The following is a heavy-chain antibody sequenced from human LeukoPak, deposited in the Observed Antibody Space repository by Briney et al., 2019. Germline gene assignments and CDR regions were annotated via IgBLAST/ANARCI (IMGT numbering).Heavy chain of an antibody. J-gene: IGHJ4*02. V-gene: IGHV4-59*01. CDR1: GDSXTXNYH. CDR2: IYYSXST. CDR3: ARRFDS. Sequence: PSETLSLTCTVSGDSXTXNYHXSWXXQPPGMGLEFIGYIYYSXSTNYNPSLKSRVTISMDTSKNQFSLRLTSVTAADTAVYYCARRFDSWGQGTLVTVSS.